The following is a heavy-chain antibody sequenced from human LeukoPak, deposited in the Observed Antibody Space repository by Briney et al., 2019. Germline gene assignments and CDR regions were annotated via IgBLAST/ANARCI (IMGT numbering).Heavy chain of an antibody. D-gene: IGHD3-22*01. CDR1: GGSFSGYY. CDR2: ISHNENT. Sequence: PSETLSLTSAVYGGSFSGYYWNWIRQPPGKGLEWIGEISHNENTNYSPSLKSRLTISIDTSKNQFSLKLSSVTAADTAVYYCASSGSRWLIDKTYSPYWGQGTLVTVSS. J-gene: IGHJ4*02. CDR3: ASSGSRWLIDKTYSPY. V-gene: IGHV4-34*01.